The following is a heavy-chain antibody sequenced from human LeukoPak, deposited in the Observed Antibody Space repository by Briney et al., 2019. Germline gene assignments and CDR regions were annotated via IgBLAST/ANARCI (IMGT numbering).Heavy chain of an antibody. D-gene: IGHD6-13*01. Sequence: SETLSLTCTVSGGSISSYYWSWIRQPAGKGLEWIGHIYTSGSTNYNPSLKSRVTMSVDTSKNQFSLKLSSVTAADTAVYYCARVRTYSSSWRYYYYYMDVWGKGTTVTISS. V-gene: IGHV4-4*07. CDR3: ARVRTYSSSWRYYYYYMDV. CDR1: GGSISSYY. CDR2: IYTSGST. J-gene: IGHJ6*03.